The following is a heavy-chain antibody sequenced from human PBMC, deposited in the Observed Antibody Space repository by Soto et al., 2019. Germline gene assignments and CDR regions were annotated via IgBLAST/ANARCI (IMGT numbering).Heavy chain of an antibody. CDR1: GGSISSGGYY. V-gene: IGHV4-31*03. CDR2: IYYSGST. J-gene: IGHJ4*02. CDR3: ARGLYGHGDPFLIDY. Sequence: QTLSLTCTVSGGSISSGGYYWSWIRQHPGKGLEWIGYIYYSGSTYYNPSLKSRVTISVDTSKNQFSLKLSSVTAADTAVYYCARGLYGHGDPFLIDYWGQGTLVTVSS. D-gene: IGHD4-17*01.